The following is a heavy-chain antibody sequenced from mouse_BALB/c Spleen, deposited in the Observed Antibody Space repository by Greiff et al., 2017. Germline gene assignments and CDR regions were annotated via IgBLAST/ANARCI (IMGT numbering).Heavy chain of an antibody. J-gene: IGHJ2*01. V-gene: IGHV7-3*02. D-gene: IGHD2-3*01. CDR2: IRNKANGYTT. CDR3: ARGYDLDY. CDR1: GFTFTDYY. Sequence: EVHLVESGGGLVQPGGSLRLSCATSGFTFTDYYMSWVRQPPGKALEWLGFIRNKANGYTTEYSASVKGRFTISRDNSQSILYLQMNTLRAEDSATYYCARGYDLDYWGQGTTLTVSS.